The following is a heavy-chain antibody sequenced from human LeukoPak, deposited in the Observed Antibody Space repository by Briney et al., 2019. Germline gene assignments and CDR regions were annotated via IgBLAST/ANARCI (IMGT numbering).Heavy chain of an antibody. D-gene: IGHD6-13*01. Sequence: PGGSLRLSCAASGFTFSSYAMSWVRQAPGKGLEWVSAISSRDGRTYYTDSVKGRFTISRDNSKNTLYLQMNSLRAEDTAVYYCCTSPSFGSSWYQFNYWGQGALVIVSS. CDR1: GFTFSSYA. V-gene: IGHV3-23*01. J-gene: IGHJ4*02. CDR2: ISSRDGRT. CDR3: CTSPSFGSSWYQFNY.